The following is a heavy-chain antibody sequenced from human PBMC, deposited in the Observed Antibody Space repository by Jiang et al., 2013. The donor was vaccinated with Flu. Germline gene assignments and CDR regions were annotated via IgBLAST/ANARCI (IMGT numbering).Heavy chain of an antibody. Sequence: VQLVESGAEVKKPGSSVKVSCQASGGTFSSYSISWVRQAPGQGLEWMGGIIPTLAIPSAAQGFQGRVTITADRSMTTAYMELSSLTSDDTAVYYCVREGFYYGSGPRMDVWGQGTTVTVSS. D-gene: IGHD3-10*01. J-gene: IGHJ6*02. CDR2: IIPTLAIP. CDR1: GGTFSSYS. V-gene: IGHV1-69*09. CDR3: VREGFYYGSGPRMDV.